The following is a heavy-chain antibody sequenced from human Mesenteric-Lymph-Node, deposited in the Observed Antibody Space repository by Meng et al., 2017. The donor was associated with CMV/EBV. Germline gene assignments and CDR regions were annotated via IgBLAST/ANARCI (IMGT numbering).Heavy chain of an antibody. CDR2: IYYSANT. D-gene: IGHD6-13*01. J-gene: IGHJ4*02. CDR1: GGSISTFY. CDR3: ARASYSSSWFH. V-gene: IGHV4-59*01. Sequence: SETLSLTCTVSGGSISTFYWSWIRQSPGKGLEWIGYIYYSANTNYNPSLKSRVTISLDTSKNQFSLKLSSVTAADTAVYYCARASYSSSWFHWGQGTLVTVSS.